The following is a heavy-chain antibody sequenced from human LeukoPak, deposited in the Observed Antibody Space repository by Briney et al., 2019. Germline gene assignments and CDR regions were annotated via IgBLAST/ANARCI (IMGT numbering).Heavy chain of an antibody. CDR1: GFTFSSYG. CDR3: AITMGITGTPFDY. CDR2: IWYDGSNK. D-gene: IGHD1-7*01. V-gene: IGHV3-33*01. Sequence: PGRSLRLSCAASGFTFSSYGMHWVRQAPGKGLEWVAVIWYDGSNKYYADSVKGRFTISRDNSKNTLYLQMNSLRAEDTAVYYCAITMGITGTPFDYWGQGTLVTVSS. J-gene: IGHJ4*02.